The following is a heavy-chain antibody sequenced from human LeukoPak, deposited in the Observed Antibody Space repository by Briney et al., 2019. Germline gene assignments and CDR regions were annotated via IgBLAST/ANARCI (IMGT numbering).Heavy chain of an antibody. Sequence: GGSLRLSCAASGFTFSSYSMNWVRQAPGKGLEWVSSISSSSSYIYYADSVKGRFTISRDNAKNSLYLQMNSLRAEDTAVYYCARAPIAAAGILFVSGWYFGLWGRGTLVTVSS. CDR2: ISSSSSYI. V-gene: IGHV3-21*01. CDR3: ARAPIAAAGILFVSGWYFGL. J-gene: IGHJ2*01. D-gene: IGHD6-13*01. CDR1: GFTFSSYS.